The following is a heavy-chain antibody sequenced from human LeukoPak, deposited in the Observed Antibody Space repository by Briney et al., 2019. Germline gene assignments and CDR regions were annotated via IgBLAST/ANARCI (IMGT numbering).Heavy chain of an antibody. CDR2: ISGSGGST. V-gene: IGHV3-23*01. D-gene: IGHD3-10*01. J-gene: IGHJ6*03. Sequence: PGGSLRLSCAASGFTFSSYGMSWVRQAPGKGLEWVSAISGSGGSTYYADSVKGRFTISRDNSKNTLYLQMNSLRAEDTAVYYCAKPLWFGDKNYYYYYMDVWGKGTTVTISS. CDR1: GFTFSSYG. CDR3: AKPLWFGDKNYYYYYMDV.